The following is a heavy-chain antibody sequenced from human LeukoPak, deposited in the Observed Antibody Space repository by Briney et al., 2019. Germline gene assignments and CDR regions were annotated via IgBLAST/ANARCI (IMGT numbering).Heavy chain of an antibody. Sequence: SETLSLTCAVYGGSFSGYYWSWIRQPPGKGLEGIGEINHSGSTNDNPSLKSRVTISVDTSKNQFSLKLSSVTAADTAVYYCARRAGIIFNGRKPPRFDPWGQGTLVTVSS. D-gene: IGHD3-3*02. J-gene: IGHJ5*02. CDR1: GGSFSGYY. CDR3: ARRAGIIFNGRKPPRFDP. V-gene: IGHV4-34*01. CDR2: INHSGST.